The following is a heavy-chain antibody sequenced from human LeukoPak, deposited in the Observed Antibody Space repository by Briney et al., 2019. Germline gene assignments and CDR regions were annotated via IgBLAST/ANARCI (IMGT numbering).Heavy chain of an antibody. D-gene: IGHD6-19*01. V-gene: IGHV3-69-1*01. J-gene: IGHJ4*02. CDR2: ISSSNTI. Sequence: GGSLRLSCVASGFSFSDYSMNWVRQAPGKGLEWVSYISSSNTIYYADSVKGRFTISRDNAKNSLYLQMNSLRDEDSAMYYCARSGWLAVDYWGQGTRVTVSS. CDR3: ARSGWLAVDY. CDR1: GFSFSDYS.